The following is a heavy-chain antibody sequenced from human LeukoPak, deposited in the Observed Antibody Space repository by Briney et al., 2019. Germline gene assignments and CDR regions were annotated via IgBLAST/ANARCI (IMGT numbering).Heavy chain of an antibody. D-gene: IGHD4-17*01. J-gene: IGHJ4*02. V-gene: IGHV3-49*04. CDR3: TRDDYGDYYFDY. CDR2: IRSKTYGGAT. Sequence: GGSLRLSCTASGFTFGDYTMSWVRQAPGKGLKWVGFIRSKTYGGATEYAASVKGRFTISRDDSRTIAYLQMNSLKTEDTAVYYCTRDDYGDYYFDYWGQGTLVTVSS. CDR1: GFTFGDYT.